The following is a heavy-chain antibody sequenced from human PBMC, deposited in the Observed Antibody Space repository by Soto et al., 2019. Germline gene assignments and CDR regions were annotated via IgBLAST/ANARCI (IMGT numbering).Heavy chain of an antibody. CDR1: GFTFSSYA. J-gene: IGHJ4*02. V-gene: IGHV3-23*01. CDR2: ISGSGGST. Sequence: LRLSCAASGFTFSSYAMSWVRQAPGKGLEWVSAISGSGGSTYYADSVKGRFTISRDNSKNTLYLQMNSLRAEDTAVYYCAKWEQLAPSFDYWGQGXLVTVYS. CDR3: AKWEQLAPSFDY. D-gene: IGHD6-6*01.